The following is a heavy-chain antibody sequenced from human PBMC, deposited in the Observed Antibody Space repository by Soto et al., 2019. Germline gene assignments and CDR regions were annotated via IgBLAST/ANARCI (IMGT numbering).Heavy chain of an antibody. CDR1: GFTFSSCA. Sequence: RLSCAASGFTFSSCAMSWVRHAPGKGLEGVSAVSGSGGSTYYADSVKGRFTISRDNSNKTLYLQMXRIRAEDTAVYHCAKASPAAPYYCYRMDVGAQGTKVTVSS. CDR2: VSGSGGST. J-gene: IGHJ6*02. D-gene: IGHD2-2*01. CDR3: AKASPAAPYYCYRMDV. V-gene: IGHV3-23*01.